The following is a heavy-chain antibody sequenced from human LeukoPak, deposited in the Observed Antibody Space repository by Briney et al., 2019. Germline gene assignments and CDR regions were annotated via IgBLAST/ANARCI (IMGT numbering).Heavy chain of an antibody. V-gene: IGHV4-39*07. CDR1: GGSISSNSYY. CDR2: IYYSGST. Sequence: SETLSLTCAVSGGSISSNSYYWGWIRQPPGKGLEWIGSIYYSGSTYYNPSLKSRVTISVDTSKNQFSLKLSSVTAADTAVYYCATEYYYDSSGYYPFDYWGQGTLVTVSS. CDR3: ATEYYYDSSGYYPFDY. J-gene: IGHJ4*02. D-gene: IGHD3-22*01.